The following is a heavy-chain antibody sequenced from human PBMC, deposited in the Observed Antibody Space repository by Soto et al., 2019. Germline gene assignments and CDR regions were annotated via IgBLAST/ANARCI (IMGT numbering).Heavy chain of an antibody. CDR3: ARFFSSGSGWMYYFDF. J-gene: IGHJ4*02. V-gene: IGHV4-4*02. CDR1: SDSIAGENW. Sequence: QVQLQESGPGLVKPSETLSLTCTVSSDSIAGENWWSWVRQPPGLGLEWIGEVFHTVGRNYNPSLKSRVTMEVDKSKDQFSLKLISATAADSAVYYCARFFSSGSGWMYYFDFWGQGTLVSVSS. CDR2: VFHTVGR. D-gene: IGHD6-19*01.